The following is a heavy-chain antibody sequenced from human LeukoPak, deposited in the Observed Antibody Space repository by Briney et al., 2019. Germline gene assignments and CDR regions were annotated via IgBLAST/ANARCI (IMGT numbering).Heavy chain of an antibody. CDR1: GFTFSSYA. J-gene: IGHJ4*02. CDR3: ATMVRKILDY. CDR2: ISYDGSNK. Sequence: GGSLRLSCAASGFTFSSYAMSWVRQAPGKGLEWVAVISYDGSNKYYADSVKGRFTISRDNSKNTLYLQMNSLRAEDTAVYYCATMVRKILDYWGQGTLVTVSS. V-gene: IGHV3-30*14. D-gene: IGHD3-10*01.